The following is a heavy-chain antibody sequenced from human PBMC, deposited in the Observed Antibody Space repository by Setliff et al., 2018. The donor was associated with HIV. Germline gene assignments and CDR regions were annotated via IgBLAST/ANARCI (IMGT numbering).Heavy chain of an antibody. V-gene: IGHV3-30*07. CDR3: ASPWLPIAAAGTGLSFDY. Sequence: LRLSCAASGFTFSSYAMHWVRQAPGKGLEWVAVISYDGSNKYYADSVKGRFTISRDNSKNTLYLQMNSLRAEDTAVYYCASPWLPIAAAGTGLSFDYWGQGTLVTVSS. D-gene: IGHD6-13*01. CDR1: GFTFSSYA. J-gene: IGHJ4*02. CDR2: ISYDGSNK.